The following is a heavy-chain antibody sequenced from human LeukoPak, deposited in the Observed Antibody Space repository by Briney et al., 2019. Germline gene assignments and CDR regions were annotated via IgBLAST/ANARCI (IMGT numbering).Heavy chain of an antibody. CDR3: AREGIVGAPHFDY. CDR2: INPSGGST. Sequence: ASVTVSCKASGYTFTSYYMHWVRQAPGQGLEWMGIINPSGGSTSYAQKFQGRVTMTRDMSTSTVYMELSSLRSEDTAVYYCAREGIVGAPHFDYWGQGTLVTVSS. J-gene: IGHJ4*02. D-gene: IGHD1-26*01. CDR1: GYTFTSYY. V-gene: IGHV1-46*01.